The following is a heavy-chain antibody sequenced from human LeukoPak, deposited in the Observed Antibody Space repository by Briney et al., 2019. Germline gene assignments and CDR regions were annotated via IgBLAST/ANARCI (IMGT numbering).Heavy chain of an antibody. V-gene: IGHV3-30-3*01. CDR2: ISYDGSNK. J-gene: IGHJ3*02. CDR1: GFTFSSYA. Sequence: GGSLRLSCAASGFTFSSYAMHWVRQAPGKGLEWVAVISYDGSNKYYADSVKGRFTISRDNAKNSLYLQMNSLRAEDTAVYYCARVYCSSTSCYGVVDAFDIWGQGTMVTVSS. CDR3: ARVYCSSTSCYGVVDAFDI. D-gene: IGHD2-2*01.